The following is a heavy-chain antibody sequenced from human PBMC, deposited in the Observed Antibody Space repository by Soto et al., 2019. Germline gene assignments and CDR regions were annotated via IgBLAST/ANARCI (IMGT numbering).Heavy chain of an antibody. CDR1: GLTFRSYW. V-gene: IGHV3-7*01. Sequence: VQLVESGGGLVQPGGSLRLSCAASGLTFRSYWMTWVRQAPGKGLEWVANINEGGSATYYVDSVKGRFTISRDNTENSLYLQMNSLRVEDTAVYYCASGGHVDYCGQGTLVIVSS. CDR3: ASGGHVDY. CDR2: INEGGSAT. J-gene: IGHJ4*02. D-gene: IGHD3-16*01.